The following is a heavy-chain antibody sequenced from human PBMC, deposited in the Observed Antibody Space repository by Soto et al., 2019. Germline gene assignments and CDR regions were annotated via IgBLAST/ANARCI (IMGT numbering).Heavy chain of an antibody. J-gene: IGHJ4*02. CDR2: IYWDDSK. V-gene: IGHV2-5*02. CDR1: GFSLTTDRVG. D-gene: IGHD1-26*01. Sequence: QITLKESGPTLVKPTQTLTLTCTFSGFSLTTDRVGVGWIRQPPGEALEWLAVIYWDDSKTYRTSLESRLTVTQDPSKNQVALTLTNMDSLDTATYYCAHAYGGRSLYWGQGTLVTVSS. CDR3: AHAYGGRSLY.